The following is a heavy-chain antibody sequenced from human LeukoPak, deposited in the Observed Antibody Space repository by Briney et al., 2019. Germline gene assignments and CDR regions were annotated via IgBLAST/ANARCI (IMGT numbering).Heavy chain of an antibody. CDR2: MNPNSGNT. CDR1: GYTFTSYD. D-gene: IGHD5-18*01. Sequence: ASVKVSCKASGYTFTSYDINWVRQATGQGLEWMGWMNPNSGNTGYAQKFQGRVTMTRNTSISTAYMELSSLRSEDTAVYYCARGPVDTAMVVGDYWGQGTLATVSS. J-gene: IGHJ4*02. CDR3: ARGPVDTAMVVGDY. V-gene: IGHV1-8*01.